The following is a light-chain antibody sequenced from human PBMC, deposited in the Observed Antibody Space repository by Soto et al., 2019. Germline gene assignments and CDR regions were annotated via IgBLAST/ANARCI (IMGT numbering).Light chain of an antibody. CDR1: ESISTW. CDR3: QQYSRLWS. J-gene: IGKJ1*01. CDR2: GAS. Sequence: DIQMTQSPSSLSASVGDRVTITCRASESISTWLAWYQQKPGKAPKLLIYGASSLESGVPPRFSGDGSETEFTLTISSLQRDDFGTYYCQQYSRLWSFGQGPKVEIE. V-gene: IGKV1-5*03.